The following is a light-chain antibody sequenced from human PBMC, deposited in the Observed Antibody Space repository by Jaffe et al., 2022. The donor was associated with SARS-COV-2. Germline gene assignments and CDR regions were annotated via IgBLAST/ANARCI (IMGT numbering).Light chain of an antibody. V-gene: IGKV3-15*01. CDR2: DAS. CDR1: QSVTSD. CDR3: QQYNDWPKT. J-gene: IGKJ1*01. Sequence: EILMTQSPATLSVSPGERATLSCRASQSVTSDLAWYQQKPGQAPRLLIYDASTRATGISARFSGSGSGTEFTLTISSLQSEDFALYYCQQYNDWPKTFGQGTKVEVK.